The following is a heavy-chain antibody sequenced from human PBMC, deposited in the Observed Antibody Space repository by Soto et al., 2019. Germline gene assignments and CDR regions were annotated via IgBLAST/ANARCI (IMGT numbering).Heavy chain of an antibody. CDR1: GFPFSTYW. D-gene: IGHD4-4*01. V-gene: IGHV3-7*03. J-gene: IGHJ4*02. CDR2: INPDGNVG. Sequence: EVQLLGSGGGLVQPGGSLRLSCVGSGFPFSTYWMNWVRQAPGKGLEWVANINPDGNVGTYVDSVRGRFTTSRDNAKNPLYLQMNSLRADDTAVYFCACLGGHDYNYWGQGIMVTVS. CDR3: ACLGGHDYNY.